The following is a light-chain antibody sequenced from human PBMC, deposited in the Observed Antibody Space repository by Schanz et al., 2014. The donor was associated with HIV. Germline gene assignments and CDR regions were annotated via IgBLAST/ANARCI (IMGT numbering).Light chain of an antibody. V-gene: IGLV2-14*01. CDR2: EVT. CDR3: SSYTSRATWV. J-gene: IGLJ3*02. CDR1: SSDVGKYNY. Sequence: QSVLTQPPSAPGSPGQSVTISCTGTSSDVGKYNYVSWYKQHPGKAPQLIIYEVTNRPSGVSNRFSGSKSGNTASLTISGLQPEDEADYYCSSYTSRATWVFGGGTKLTVL.